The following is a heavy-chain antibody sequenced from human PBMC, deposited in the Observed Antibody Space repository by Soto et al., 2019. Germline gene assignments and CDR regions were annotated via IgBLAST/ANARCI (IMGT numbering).Heavy chain of an antibody. Sequence: PSETLSLTCTVSGGSISSGDYYWSWIRQPPGKGLEWIGYIYYSGSANFNPSLKSRVTISVDKSKNQFSLQLTSVTDADMAIYYCARGSTTVVTPNWFDPWGQGTLVTVSS. CDR2: IYYSGSA. CDR3: ARGSTTVVTPNWFDP. CDR1: GGSISSGDYY. V-gene: IGHV4-30-4*01. D-gene: IGHD4-17*01. J-gene: IGHJ5*02.